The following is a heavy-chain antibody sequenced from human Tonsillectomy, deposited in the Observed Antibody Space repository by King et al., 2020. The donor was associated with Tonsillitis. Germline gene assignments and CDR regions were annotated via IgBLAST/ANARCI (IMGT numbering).Heavy chain of an antibody. D-gene: IGHD5-18*01. Sequence: VQLQESGPGLVKPSETLSLTCTVSGGSVSGFYWSWIRQPPGKGLEWIGFIHFGGITNYNPSLKSRVTISIDSSKNQFSLKLTSVTSADTAVYYCARGGFSYGPNAFDIWGPGTLVTVSS. CDR2: IHFGGIT. CDR1: GGSVSGFY. CDR3: ARGGFSYGPNAFDI. V-gene: IGHV4-59*02. J-gene: IGHJ3*02.